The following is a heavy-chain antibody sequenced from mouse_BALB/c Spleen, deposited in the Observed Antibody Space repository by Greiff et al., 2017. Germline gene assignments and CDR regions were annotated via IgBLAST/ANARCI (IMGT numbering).Heavy chain of an antibody. Sequence: EVQLVESGGGLVKPGGSLKLSCAASGFTFSDYYMYWVRQTPEKRLEWVATISDGGSYTYYPDSVKGRFTISRDNAKNNLYLQMSSLKSEDTAMYYCARDGVGLFAYWGQGTLVTVSA. CDR3: ARDGVGLFAY. J-gene: IGHJ3*01. V-gene: IGHV5-4*02. CDR2: ISDGGSYT. D-gene: IGHD4-1*01. CDR1: GFTFSDYY.